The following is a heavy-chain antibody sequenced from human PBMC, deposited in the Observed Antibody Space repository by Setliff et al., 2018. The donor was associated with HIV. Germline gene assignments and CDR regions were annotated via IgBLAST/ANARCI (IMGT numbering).Heavy chain of an antibody. CDR2: FDPEDDET. D-gene: IGHD2-15*01. CDR1: GGTFNNYA. J-gene: IGHJ6*02. CDR3: ARVEVYCYGVSCYSDYYGMDV. V-gene: IGHV1-24*01. Sequence: ASVKVSCKASGGTFNNYAISWVRQAPGQGFEWMGGFDPEDDETIYAQKFQGRVTMTEDTSTDTAYMELSRLKSDGTAVYYCARVEVYCYGVSCYSDYYGMDVWGQGTTVTVS.